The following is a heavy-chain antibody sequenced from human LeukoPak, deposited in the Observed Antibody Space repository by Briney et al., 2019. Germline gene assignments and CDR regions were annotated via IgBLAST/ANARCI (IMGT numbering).Heavy chain of an antibody. D-gene: IGHD6-19*01. J-gene: IGHJ3*02. CDR2: ISWNSGSI. V-gene: IGHV3-9*03. Sequence: PGRSLRLSCAASGFTFDDYAVHWVRQAPGKGLEWVSGISWNSGSIGYADSVKGRFTISRDNAKNSLYLQMNSLRAEDMALYYCAKDIKALFSSGWNDAFDIWGQGTMVTVSS. CDR3: AKDIKALFSSGWNDAFDI. CDR1: GFTFDDYA.